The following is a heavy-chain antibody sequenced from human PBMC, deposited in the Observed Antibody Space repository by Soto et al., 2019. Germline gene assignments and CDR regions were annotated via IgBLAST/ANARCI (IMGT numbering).Heavy chain of an antibody. D-gene: IGHD6-19*01. J-gene: IGHJ6*02. CDR1: GGTFSSYA. V-gene: IGHV1-69*12. CDR3: ASRGGIAVAGTNLYGMDV. CDR2: IIPIFGTA. Sequence: QVQLVQSGAEVKKPGSSVKVSCKASGGTFSSYAISWVRQAPGQGLEWMGGIIPIFGTANYAQKFQGRVTITADESTSTAYMELSSLRSEDTAVYYCASRGGIAVAGTNLYGMDVWGQGTTVTVSS.